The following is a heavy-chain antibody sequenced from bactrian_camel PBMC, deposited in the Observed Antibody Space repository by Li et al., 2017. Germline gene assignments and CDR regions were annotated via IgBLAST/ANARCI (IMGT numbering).Heavy chain of an antibody. V-gene: IGHV3S53*01. Sequence: HVQLVESGGGSVQIGGSLRLTCTSSDFRFLGTRMALYRQAPGKKCELVATIGTYGDVDYAPSVKGRFTISQDNAKNTVYLQRNSLKPEDTAMYYCAARGPYCYTKLSVRDFTYMGQGTQFTVS. D-gene: IGHD2*01. CDR1: DFRFLGTR. J-gene: IGHJ4*01. CDR2: IGTYGDV.